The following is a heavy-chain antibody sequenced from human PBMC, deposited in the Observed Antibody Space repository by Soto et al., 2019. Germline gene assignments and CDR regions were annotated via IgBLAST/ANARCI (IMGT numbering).Heavy chain of an antibody. J-gene: IGHJ6*02. D-gene: IGHD3-3*01. V-gene: IGHV1-18*01. CDR3: AREGRGDYDLWRGSMWGSYYCFGMDV. CDR2: ISAYNGNT. Sequence: QVQLVQSGAEVKKPGASVKVSCKASGYTFISYGITWVRQAPGQGLEWMGWISAYNGNTNYAQKFQGRVTMTTDTSTRTAYMELRRLRSDETAVYYCAREGRGDYDLWRGSMWGSYYCFGMDVWGQGTTVTVSS. CDR1: GYTFISYG.